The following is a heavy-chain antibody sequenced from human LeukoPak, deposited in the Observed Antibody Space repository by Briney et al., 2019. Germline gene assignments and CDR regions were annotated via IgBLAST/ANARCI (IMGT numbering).Heavy chain of an antibody. V-gene: IGHV3-48*03. D-gene: IGHD6-13*01. J-gene: IGHJ4*02. CDR3: ARDPMSAPIDY. Sequence: GGSLRLSCAVSGFTFISYDMNWVRQAPGKGLEWVSYISSSGGTKYYADSVKGRFTISRDNAKSSLYLQMNSLRVEDTAVYYCARDPMSAPIDYWGQGTLVTVSS. CDR1: GFTFISYD. CDR2: ISSSGGTK.